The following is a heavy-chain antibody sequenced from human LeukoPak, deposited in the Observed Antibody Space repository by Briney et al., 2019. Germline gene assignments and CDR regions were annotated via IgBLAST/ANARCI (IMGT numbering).Heavy chain of an antibody. CDR1: GGSISSSSYY. Sequence: PSETLSLTCTVSGGSISSSSYYWGWIRQPPGKRLESIGSIYYSGSTYYNPSLKSRVTISVDTSKNQFSLKLSSVTAADTAVYYCASGGNVRYYYYYMDVWGKGTTVTVSS. CDR3: ASGGNVRYYYYYMDV. J-gene: IGHJ6*03. D-gene: IGHD4-23*01. V-gene: IGHV4-39*01. CDR2: IYYSGST.